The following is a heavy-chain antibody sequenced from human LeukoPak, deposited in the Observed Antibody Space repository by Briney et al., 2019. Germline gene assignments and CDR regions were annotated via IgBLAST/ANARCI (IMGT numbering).Heavy chain of an antibody. Sequence: SETLSLXCTVSGGSISSGSYYWSWIRQPAGKGLEWIGRIYTSGSTNYNPSLKSRVTISVDTSKNQFSLKLSSVTAADTAVYYCARWGKKAFDYWGQGTLVTVSS. J-gene: IGHJ4*02. CDR2: IYTSGST. D-gene: IGHD1-26*01. CDR1: GGSISSGSYY. CDR3: ARWGKKAFDY. V-gene: IGHV4-61*02.